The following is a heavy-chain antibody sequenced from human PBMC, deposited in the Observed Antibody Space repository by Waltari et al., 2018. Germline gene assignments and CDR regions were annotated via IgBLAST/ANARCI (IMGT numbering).Heavy chain of an antibody. J-gene: IGHJ6*03. CDR1: GGSISSASYY. CDR3: ARNRDYYYYMDV. Sequence: QVQLQESGPGLVKPSQTLSLTCPVSGGSISSASYYSSWIRQPAGKGLEWIGRIYTSGSTNYNPSLKSRVTISVDTSKNQFSLKLSSVTAADTAVYYCARNRDYYYYMDVWGKGTTVTVSS. V-gene: IGHV4-61*02. CDR2: IYTSGST.